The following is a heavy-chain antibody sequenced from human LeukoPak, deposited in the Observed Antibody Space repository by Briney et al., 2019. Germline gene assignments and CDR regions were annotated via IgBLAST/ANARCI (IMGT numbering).Heavy chain of an antibody. V-gene: IGHV3-15*05. CDR2: IKSKYDGGTT. D-gene: IGHD3-16*01. CDR3: ATDGADH. Sequence: PGGSLRLSCEVSGIIFSNTWMNWVRQAPGKGLEWVGRIKSKYDGGTTDFAAPVKGRFTISRDDSKNTLELQMNTLKIEDTAVYFCATDGADHWGQGTLVTVSS. CDR1: GIIFSNTW. J-gene: IGHJ4*02.